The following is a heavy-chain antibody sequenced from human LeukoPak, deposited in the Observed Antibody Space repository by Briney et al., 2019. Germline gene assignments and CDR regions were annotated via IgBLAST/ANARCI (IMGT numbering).Heavy chain of an antibody. CDR3: AREPPFRDITGTFDF. CDR2: ISGSGTTI. J-gene: IGHJ4*02. CDR1: GFTFSSYE. Sequence: GGSLRLSCAASGFTFSSYEMNWVRQAPGKGLEWVSYISGSGTTIYYPDSVKGRFTISRDNAKNSLYLQMNSLRAEDTALYYCAREPPFRDITGTFDFWGQRTLVTVSS. V-gene: IGHV3-48*03. D-gene: IGHD1-7*01.